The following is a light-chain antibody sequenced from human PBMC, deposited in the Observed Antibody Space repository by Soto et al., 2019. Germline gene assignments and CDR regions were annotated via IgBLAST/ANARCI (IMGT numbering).Light chain of an antibody. CDR1: SSDVVGYNY. Sequence: QSVLTQPPSASGSPGQSVTISCTGTSSDVVGYNYVSWYQQHPGKAPKLMIYEVSKRPSGVPDRFSGSKSGNTASLTVSGLQAEDEADYYCSSYAGSNNRVFGGGTKLTVL. J-gene: IGLJ3*02. CDR2: EVS. CDR3: SSYAGSNNRV. V-gene: IGLV2-8*01.